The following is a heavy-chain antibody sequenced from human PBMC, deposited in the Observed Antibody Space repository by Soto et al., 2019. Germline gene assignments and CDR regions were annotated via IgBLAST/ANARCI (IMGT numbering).Heavy chain of an antibody. J-gene: IGHJ4*02. V-gene: IGHV3-15*01. CDR2: IKSKTDGGTT. CDR1: GFTFSNAW. Sequence: GGSLRLSCAASGFTFSNAWMSWVRQAPGKGLEWVGRIKSKTDGGTTDYAAPVKGRFTISRDDSKNTLYLQMNSLKTEDTAVYYCTSKARSAAGNDYWGQGTLVTVSS. CDR3: TSKARSAAGNDY. D-gene: IGHD6-13*01.